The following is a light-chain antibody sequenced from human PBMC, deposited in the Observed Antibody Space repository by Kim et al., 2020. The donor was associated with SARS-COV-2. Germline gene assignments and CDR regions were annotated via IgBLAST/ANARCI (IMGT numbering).Light chain of an antibody. CDR1: KLGDKY. J-gene: IGLJ2*01. CDR2: QDT. V-gene: IGLV3-1*01. Sequence: VSPGQTARITCSGDKLGDKYPCWYQQKPGQSPVLVIYQDTKRPSGIPERFSGSNSGNTATLTISGTQALDEADYYCQAWDSHTVVFGGGTQLTVL. CDR3: QAWDSHTVV.